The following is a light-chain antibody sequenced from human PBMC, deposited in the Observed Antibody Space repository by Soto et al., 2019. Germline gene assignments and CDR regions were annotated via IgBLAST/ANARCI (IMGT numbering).Light chain of an antibody. J-gene: IGKJ1*01. CDR3: QQYNSYSLWT. CDR1: QSVSNN. CDR2: GAS. V-gene: IGKV3D-15*01. Sequence: EIVMTQSPATLSVSPGETATLSCRASQSVSNNVAWYQQKPGQAPRLLIYGASTRATGIPDRFSGSGSGTDFTLTISSLQPDDFATYYCQQYNSYSLWTFGQGTKVDIK.